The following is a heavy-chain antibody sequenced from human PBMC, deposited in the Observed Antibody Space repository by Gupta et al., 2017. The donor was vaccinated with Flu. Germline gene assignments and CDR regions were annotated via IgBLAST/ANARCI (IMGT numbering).Heavy chain of an antibody. Sequence: SSYAMNWVRQAPGKGLEWVSGIGGSGIHKYYADPVRGRFSISRDNSKNTLYLQMNNLRAEDTAIYYGAKAAYRNGIVNNDKWCQGTLVTVSS. CDR2: IGGSGIHK. V-gene: IGHV3-23*01. CDR3: AKAAYRNGIVNNDK. J-gene: IGHJ4*02. D-gene: IGHD2-21*01. CDR1: SSYA.